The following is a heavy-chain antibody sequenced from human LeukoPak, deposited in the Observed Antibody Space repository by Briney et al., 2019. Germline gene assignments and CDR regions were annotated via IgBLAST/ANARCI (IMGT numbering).Heavy chain of an antibody. J-gene: IGHJ5*02. V-gene: IGHV1-8*01. Sequence: WASVKVSCKASGYTFTSYDINWVRQATGQGLEWMGWMNPNSGNTGYAQKFQGGVTMTRNTSISTAYMELSSLRSEDTALYYCAKGSSGYFADLWGQGTLVTVSS. CDR1: GYTFTSYD. D-gene: IGHD3-22*01. CDR3: AKGSSGYFADL. CDR2: MNPNSGNT.